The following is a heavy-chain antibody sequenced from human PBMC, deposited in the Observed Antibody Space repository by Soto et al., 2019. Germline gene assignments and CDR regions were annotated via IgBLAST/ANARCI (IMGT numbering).Heavy chain of an antibody. J-gene: IGHJ4*02. Sequence: PSETLSLTCAVYGGSFSGYYWSWIRQPPGKGLEWIGEINHSGITNYNPSLKSRVTISVDTSKNQFSLKLSSVTTADTAVYYCASRTSMVRGFKYWGQGTMVTV. V-gene: IGHV4-34*01. CDR2: INHSGIT. CDR1: GGSFSGYY. D-gene: IGHD3-10*01. CDR3: ASRTSMVRGFKY.